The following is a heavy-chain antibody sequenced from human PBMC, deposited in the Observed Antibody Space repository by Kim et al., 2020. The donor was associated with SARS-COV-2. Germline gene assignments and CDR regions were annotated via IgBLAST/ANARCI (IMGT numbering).Heavy chain of an antibody. CDR2: INAGNGNT. V-gene: IGHV1-3*01. Sequence: ASVKVSCKASGYTFTSYAMHWVRQAPGQRLEWMGWINAGNGNTKYSQKFQGRVTITRDTSASTAYMELSSLRSEDTAVYYCARDGGIAVRGVIILNWFDPWGQGTLVTVSS. CDR1: GYTFTSYA. J-gene: IGHJ5*02. D-gene: IGHD3-10*01. CDR3: ARDGGIAVRGVIILNWFDP.